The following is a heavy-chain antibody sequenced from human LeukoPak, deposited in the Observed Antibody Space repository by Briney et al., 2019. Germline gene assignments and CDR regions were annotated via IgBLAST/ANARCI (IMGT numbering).Heavy chain of an antibody. CDR1: GFTFSSYA. CDR3: ARPQYSTVWDPFDS. CDR2: ISGSGGST. J-gene: IGHJ4*02. V-gene: IGHV3-23*01. D-gene: IGHD6-19*01. Sequence: SGGSLRLSCAASGFTFSSYAMSWVRQAPGKGLEWVSAISGSGGSTYYADSVKGRFTISRDNSKNTLYLQMHSLRAEDTALYYCARPQYSTVWDPFDSWGQGTLVTVSS.